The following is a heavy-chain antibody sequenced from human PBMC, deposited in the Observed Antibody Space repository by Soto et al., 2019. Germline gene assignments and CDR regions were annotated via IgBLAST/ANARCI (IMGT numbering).Heavy chain of an antibody. CDR3: AKDGAAAPYYYYYGMDV. Sequence: QVQLVESGGGVVQPGRSLRLSCAASGFTFSSYGMHWVRQAPGKGLEWVAVISYDGSNKYYADSVKGRFTISRDNSKNTLYLQMNSLRAEDTAVYYCAKDGAAAPYYYYYGMDVW. V-gene: IGHV3-30*18. CDR2: ISYDGSNK. J-gene: IGHJ6*01. D-gene: IGHD6-13*01. CDR1: GFTFSSYG.